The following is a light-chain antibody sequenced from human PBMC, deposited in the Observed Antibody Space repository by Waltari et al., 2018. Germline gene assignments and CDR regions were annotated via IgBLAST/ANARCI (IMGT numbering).Light chain of an antibody. CDR1: SASVSSTSY. Sequence: QTVVTQEPSLSVSPGGTVTLTCALSSASVSSTSYPTWYQQTPGQPPRTLVYKGIHRSSGVPDRFSGSILGNTAALTITGAQADDESDYYCSMYMGSGVWVFGGGTKLTVL. CDR3: SMYMGSGVWV. CDR2: KGI. J-gene: IGLJ3*02. V-gene: IGLV8-61*01.